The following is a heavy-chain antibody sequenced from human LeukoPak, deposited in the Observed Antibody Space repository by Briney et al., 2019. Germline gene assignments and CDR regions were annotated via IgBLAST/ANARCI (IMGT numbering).Heavy chain of an antibody. J-gene: IGHJ4*02. CDR1: GFTFSTYS. Sequence: PGGSLRLSCAASGFTFSTYSINWVRQVPGKGLEWVSSISRTSSYIYYADSVKGRFTISRDNAKNSLYLQMNSLRAEDTAVYYCARITSGRSTYYFDYWGQGTLVTVSS. CDR2: ISRTSSYI. V-gene: IGHV3-21*01. CDR3: ARITSGRSTYYFDY. D-gene: IGHD1-26*01.